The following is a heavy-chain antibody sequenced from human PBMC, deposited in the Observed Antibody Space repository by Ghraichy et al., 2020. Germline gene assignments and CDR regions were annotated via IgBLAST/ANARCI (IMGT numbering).Heavy chain of an antibody. CDR1: GGSISSSSYY. J-gene: IGHJ5*02. CDR2: IYYSGST. CDR3: ARLGDYYYGSGSYEGWFDP. Sequence: SETLSLTCTVSGGSISSSSYYWGWIHQPPGKGLEWIGSIYYSGSTYYNPSLKSRVTISVDTSKNQFSLKLSSVTAADTAVYYCARLGDYYYGSGSYEGWFDPWGQGTLVTVSS. V-gene: IGHV4-39*01. D-gene: IGHD3-10*01.